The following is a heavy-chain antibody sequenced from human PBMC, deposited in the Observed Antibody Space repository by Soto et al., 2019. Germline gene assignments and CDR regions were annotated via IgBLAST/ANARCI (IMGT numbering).Heavy chain of an antibody. CDR3: AKDMITFGGVIVPLGY. V-gene: IGHV3-9*01. CDR2: ISWNSGSI. D-gene: IGHD3-16*02. J-gene: IGHJ4*02. CDR1: GFTFDDYA. Sequence: DVQLVESGGGLVQPGRSLRLSCAASGFTFDDYAMHWVRQAPGKGLEWVSGISWNSGSIGYADSVKGRFTISRDNAKNSLYLQMNSLRAEDTALYYCAKDMITFGGVIVPLGYWGQGTLVTVSS.